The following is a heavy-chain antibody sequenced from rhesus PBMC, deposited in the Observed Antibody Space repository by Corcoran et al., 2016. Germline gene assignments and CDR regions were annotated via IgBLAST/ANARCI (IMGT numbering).Heavy chain of an antibody. CDR3: ASIYCTSTTCYRFYFDY. Sequence: QVQLQESGPGLVKPSETLSLTCAVSGYSLSSGYGLSWIAQPPGNGVDGLGFIGGSSGSTNYNPSLKSRVTISKDTSKNQFSLKLSSVTAADTAVYYCASIYCTSTTCYRFYFDYWGQGVLVTVSS. V-gene: IGHV4-127*01. CDR1: GYSLSSGYG. J-gene: IGHJ4*01. D-gene: IGHD2-2*01. CDR2: IGGSSGST.